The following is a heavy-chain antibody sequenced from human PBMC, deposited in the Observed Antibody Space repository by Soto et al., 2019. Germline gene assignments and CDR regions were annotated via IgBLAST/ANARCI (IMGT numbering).Heavy chain of an antibody. J-gene: IGHJ4*02. CDR1: GGSISSGDYY. CDR3: ASQYCGGDCHFDY. V-gene: IGHV4-30-4*01. CDR2: IYYSGST. Sequence: KTSETLSLTCTVSGGSISSGDYYWSWIRQPPGKDLEWIGYIYYSGSTYYNPSLKSRVTISVDTSKNQFSLKLSSVTAADTAVYYCASQYCGGDCHFDYWGQGTLVTVSS. D-gene: IGHD2-21*02.